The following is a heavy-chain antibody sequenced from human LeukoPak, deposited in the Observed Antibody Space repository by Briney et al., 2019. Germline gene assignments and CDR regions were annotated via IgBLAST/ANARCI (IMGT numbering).Heavy chain of an antibody. J-gene: IGHJ4*02. D-gene: IGHD3-22*01. CDR2: IYYSGST. V-gene: IGHV4-39*01. CDR1: GDSITTSSYY. CDR3: ARLETYDSTLDY. Sequence: ETLSLTCTVSGDSITTSSYYWGWIRQPPGKGLEWIGNIYYSGSTYYNPSLKSRVTISVDTSKNQFSLWLSSETAADTAVYYCARLETYDSTLDYWGQGTLVTVSS.